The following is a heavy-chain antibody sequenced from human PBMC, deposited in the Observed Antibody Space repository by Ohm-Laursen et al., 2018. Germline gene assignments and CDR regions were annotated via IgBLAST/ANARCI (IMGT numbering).Heavy chain of an antibody. CDR3: ARAYYYDSSGHHYY. Sequence: SLRLSCAASGFTFSTYEMNWVRQAPGKGLEWLSYISNGGSNKDYADSVRGRFTISRDNAKNSLYLQMNSLRAEDTAIYYCARAYYYDSSGHHYYWGQGTLVTVSS. CDR2: ISNGGSNK. CDR1: GFTFSTYE. J-gene: IGHJ4*02. D-gene: IGHD3-22*01. V-gene: IGHV3-48*03.